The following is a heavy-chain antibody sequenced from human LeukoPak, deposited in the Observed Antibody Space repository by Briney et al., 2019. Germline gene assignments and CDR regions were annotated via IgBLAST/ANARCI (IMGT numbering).Heavy chain of an antibody. V-gene: IGHV3-30*02. CDR1: GFTFSSYG. D-gene: IGHD4-17*01. CDR2: IRYDGSNK. J-gene: IGHJ4*02. Sequence: PGGSLRLSCAASGFTFSSYGMHWVRQAPGTGLEWVAFIRYDGSNKYYADSVKGRFTISRDNSKNTLCLQMNSLRAEDTAVYYCAKVVGYTVTNPFDYWGQGTLVTVSS. CDR3: AKVVGYTVTNPFDY.